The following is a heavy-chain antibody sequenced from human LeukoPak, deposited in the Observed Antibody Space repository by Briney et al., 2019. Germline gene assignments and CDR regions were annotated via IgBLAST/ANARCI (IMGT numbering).Heavy chain of an antibody. CDR2: ISYDGSNK. D-gene: IGHD3-22*01. J-gene: IGHJ6*02. Sequence: GGSLRLSCVASGFMFSNYGMHWVRQAPGKGLEWVAVISYDGSNKYYADSVKGRFTISRDNSKNTLYLQMNSLRAEDTAVYYCARDRWDDDSRFYYYYGMDVWGQGTTVTVSS. CDR1: GFMFSNYG. V-gene: IGHV3-30*19. CDR3: ARDRWDDDSRFYYYYGMDV.